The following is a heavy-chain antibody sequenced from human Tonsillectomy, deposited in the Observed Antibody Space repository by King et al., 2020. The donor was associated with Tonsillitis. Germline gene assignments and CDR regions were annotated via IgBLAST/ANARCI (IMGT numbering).Heavy chain of an antibody. D-gene: IGHD1-7*01. V-gene: IGHV4-4*02. CDR3: ASQKTGTTGGRWFDP. CDR1: GGSISSSNW. J-gene: IGHJ5*02. CDR2: IYHSGST. Sequence: VQLQESGPGLVKPSGTLSLTCAVSGGSISSSNWWSWVRQPPGKGLEWIGEIYHSGSTNYNPSLKSRVTISVDKSKNQYSLKLSSVTAADTAVYYCASQKTGTTGGRWFDPWGQGTLVTVSS.